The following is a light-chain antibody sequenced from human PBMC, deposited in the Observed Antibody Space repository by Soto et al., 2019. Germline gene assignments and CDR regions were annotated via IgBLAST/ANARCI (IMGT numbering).Light chain of an antibody. CDR2: GAS. CDR1: QSVTSGY. CDR3: QHYSSSPPAIT. J-gene: IGKJ5*01. V-gene: IGKV3-20*01. Sequence: VLSQSPGALSLSPEERATLSCRASQSVTSGYLAWYQQQPNQAPRLLIYGASYRATGIPDRFSGGGSGTDFTLTISRLEPEDFAVYYCQHYSSSPPAITFGQGTRLEIK.